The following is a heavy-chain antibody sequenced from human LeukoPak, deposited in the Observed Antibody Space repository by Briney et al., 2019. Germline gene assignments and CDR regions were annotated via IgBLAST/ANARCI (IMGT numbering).Heavy chain of an antibody. CDR2: INPKNCGT. CDR1: GYTFTGYY. J-gene: IGHJ4*02. V-gene: IGHV1-2*06. CDR3: ARQLADTGGNY. Sequence: ASVKVSCKASGYTFTGYYMHWVRQAPGQGLEWMGRINPKNCGTNYAQKFQGRVTMTRDTSISTAYMELSRLRSDDTAVYYCARQLADTGGNYWGQGTLVTVSS. D-gene: IGHD6-19*01.